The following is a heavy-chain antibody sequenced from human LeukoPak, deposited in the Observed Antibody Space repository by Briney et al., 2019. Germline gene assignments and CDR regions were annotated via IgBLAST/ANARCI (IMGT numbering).Heavy chain of an antibody. D-gene: IGHD5-18*01. CDR3: ARLSEYSYGYVGL. J-gene: IGHJ4*02. Sequence: SETLSLTCAVSGYSISSGYYWGWIRQPPGKGLEWIGSIYHSGSTYYNPSLKSRVTISVDTSKNRFSLKLSSVTAADTAVYYCARLSEYSYGYVGLWGQGTLVTVSS. CDR2: IYHSGST. CDR1: GYSISSGYY. V-gene: IGHV4-38-2*01.